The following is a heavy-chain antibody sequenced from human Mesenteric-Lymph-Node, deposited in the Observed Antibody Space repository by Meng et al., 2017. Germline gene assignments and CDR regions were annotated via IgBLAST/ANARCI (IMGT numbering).Heavy chain of an antibody. CDR2: IKQDGSEK. CDR1: GFTFSSYW. V-gene: IGHV3-7*03. Sequence: GESLKISCAASGFTFSSYWMSWVRQAPGKGLEWVANIKQDGSEKYYVDSVKGRFTSSRHKSKNTLDLQMNSLRPEDTAVYYCARGAPGYSSGWFHPDALDIWGQGTMVTVSS. J-gene: IGHJ3*02. D-gene: IGHD6-19*01. CDR3: ARGAPGYSSGWFHPDALDI.